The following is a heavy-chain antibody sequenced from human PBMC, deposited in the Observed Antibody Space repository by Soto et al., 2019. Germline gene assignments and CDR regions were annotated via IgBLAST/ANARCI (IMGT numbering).Heavy chain of an antibody. Sequence: QVQLVQSGAEVKKPGSSVKVSCKASGGTFSSYAISWVRQAPGQGREWMGGIIPIFGTANYAQKFQGRVTIAADKSTSPAYMELSSLGSEETAVYYCPRSAAPRYYYDSSGYYGYWGRGTLVPVSS. J-gene: IGHJ4*02. CDR2: IIPIFGTA. V-gene: IGHV1-69*06. D-gene: IGHD3-22*01. CDR1: GGTFSSYA. CDR3: PRSAAPRYYYDSSGYYGY.